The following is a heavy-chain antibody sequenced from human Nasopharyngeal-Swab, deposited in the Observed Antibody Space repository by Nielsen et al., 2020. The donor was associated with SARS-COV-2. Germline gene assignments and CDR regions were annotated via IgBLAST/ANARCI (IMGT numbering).Heavy chain of an antibody. V-gene: IGHV3-30*04. CDR3: ARGEHVDIVAHYMDV. CDR1: GFTFSSYA. J-gene: IGHJ6*03. CDR2: ISYDGSNK. Sequence: GESLKISCAASGFTFSSYAMHWVRQAPGKGLEWVAVISYDGSNKYYADSVKGRFTISRDNSKNTLYLQMNSLRAEDTAVYYCARGEHVDIVAHYMDVWGKGTTVTVSS. D-gene: IGHD5-12*01.